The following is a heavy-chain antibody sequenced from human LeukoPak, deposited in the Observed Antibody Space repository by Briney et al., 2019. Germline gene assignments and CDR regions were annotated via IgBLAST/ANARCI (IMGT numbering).Heavy chain of an antibody. CDR1: GFTFNTYW. J-gene: IGHJ3*01. V-gene: IGHV3-7*01. D-gene: IGHD1-26*01. Sequence: GGSLRLSCAASGFTFNTYWMSWGRQAPGKGLEGVANIDQGGSTKYYVDSLKGRFTISRDNAKNSLYLQMNSLRAEDTAVYYCVRDKGGRSGAIYYDAFDVWGQGTMVTVSS. CDR3: VRDKGGRSGAIYYDAFDV. CDR2: IDQGGSTK.